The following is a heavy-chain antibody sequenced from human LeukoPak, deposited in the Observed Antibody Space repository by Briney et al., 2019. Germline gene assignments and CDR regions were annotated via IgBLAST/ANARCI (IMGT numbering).Heavy chain of an antibody. V-gene: IGHV3-7*02. Sequence: GGSLRLSCAASGFTFSSYWMSWVRQAPGKGLEWVASIKQDGNEKYYVDSVKGRFTISRDNAKNSVYLQMNSLRAEDTAVYYCTTVAATHEFDYWGQGTLVTVSS. CDR2: IKQDGNEK. J-gene: IGHJ4*02. CDR3: TTVAATHEFDY. D-gene: IGHD1-1*01. CDR1: GFTFSSYW.